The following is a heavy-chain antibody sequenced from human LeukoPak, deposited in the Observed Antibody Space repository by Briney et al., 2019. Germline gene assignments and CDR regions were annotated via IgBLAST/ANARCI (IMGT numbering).Heavy chain of an antibody. CDR3: ARERQQLASYYYYGMDV. CDR1: GYTFTSYA. CDR2: INTNTGNP. V-gene: IGHV7-4-1*02. Sequence: ASVKVSCKASGYTFTSYAMNWVRQAPGQGLEWMGWINTNTGNPTYAQGFTGRFVFSLDTSVSTAYLQISSLKAEDTAVYYCARERQQLASYYYYGMDVWGQGTTVTVSS. D-gene: IGHD6-13*01. J-gene: IGHJ6*02.